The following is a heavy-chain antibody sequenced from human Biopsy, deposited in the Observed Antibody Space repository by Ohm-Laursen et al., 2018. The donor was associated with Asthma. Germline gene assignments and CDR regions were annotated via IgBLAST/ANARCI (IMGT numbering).Heavy chain of an antibody. CDR1: GGTFSSYA. J-gene: IGHJ4*02. CDR3: AKVRSDWVITESFDY. CDR2: IIPIFGTA. Sequence: SVKVSCKASGGTFSSYAISWVRQAPGQGLEWMGGIIPIFGTANYAQKFQGRVTITADESTSTAYMELSSLRSEDTAFYYCAKVRSDWVITESFDYWGQGVLVTVSS. D-gene: IGHD3-22*01. V-gene: IGHV1-69*13.